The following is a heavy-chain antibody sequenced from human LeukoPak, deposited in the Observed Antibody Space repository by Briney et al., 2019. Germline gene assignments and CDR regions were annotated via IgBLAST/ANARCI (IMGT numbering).Heavy chain of an antibody. J-gene: IGHJ5*02. V-gene: IGHV3-7*03. Sequence: GGSLRLSCVASGFTFNNYWMTWVRQAPGKGPEWVANIKEDGSEKYYVDSVKGRFTISRDNAKNSLYLQMNSLRAEDTAMYYCARRYLRLNWFGPWGQGTLVTVSS. CDR2: IKEDGSEK. CDR1: GFTFNNYW. D-gene: IGHD3-10*01. CDR3: ARRYLRLNWFGP.